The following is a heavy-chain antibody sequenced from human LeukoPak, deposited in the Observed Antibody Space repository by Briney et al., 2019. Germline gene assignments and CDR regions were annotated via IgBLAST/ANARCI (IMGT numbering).Heavy chain of an antibody. CDR2: ISGNGVST. CDR3: AKGSQKIDY. CDR1: GFTFSSYA. V-gene: IGHV3-23*01. Sequence: PGGSLRLSCATSGFTFSSYAMSWVRQAPGKGLEWVSAISGNGVSTYYADSVKGRFTISRDNSKNTMYPQMNSLRAEDTAVFYCAKGSQKIDYWGQGTLVTVSS. J-gene: IGHJ4*02.